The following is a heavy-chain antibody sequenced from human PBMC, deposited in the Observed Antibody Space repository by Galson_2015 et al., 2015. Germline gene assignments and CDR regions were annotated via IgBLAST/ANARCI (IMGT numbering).Heavy chain of an antibody. Sequence: SLRLSCAASGFTFSSYAMSWVRQAPGKGLEWVSSISGTTGHTYYADSVKGRFTISRDNSKNTLYLQMSSLRAEDTAVYYYAKWALRSGWYAEYFQDWGQGTLVTVSS. CDR3: AKWALRSGWYAEYFQD. CDR1: GFTFSSYA. J-gene: IGHJ1*01. V-gene: IGHV3-23*01. CDR2: ISGTTGHT. D-gene: IGHD6-19*01.